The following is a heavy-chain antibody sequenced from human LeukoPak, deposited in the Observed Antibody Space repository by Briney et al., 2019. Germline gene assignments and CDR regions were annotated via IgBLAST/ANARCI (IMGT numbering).Heavy chain of an antibody. CDR3: AKHLGYSSSSGIDY. Sequence: GGSLRLSCAASGFTVSSNYMSWVRQAPGKGLEWVSDISGSGGSTYYADSVKGRFTIFRDNSKSMLYLQMNSLRADDSLRAEDTAVYYCAKHLGYSSSSGIDYWGQGTLVTVSS. CDR1: GFTVSSNY. V-gene: IGHV3-23*01. J-gene: IGHJ4*02. D-gene: IGHD6-6*01. CDR2: ISGSGGST.